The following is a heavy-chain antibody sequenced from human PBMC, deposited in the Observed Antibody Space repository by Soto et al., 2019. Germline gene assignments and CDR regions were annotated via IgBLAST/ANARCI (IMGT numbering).Heavy chain of an antibody. CDR3: VRTRIALTGVHF. V-gene: IGHV1-18*01. CDR1: GYTFTSSG. J-gene: IGHJ4*02. D-gene: IGHD6-13*01. Sequence: ASVKVSCKASGYTFTSSGISWVRQAPGQGLEWMGWISAYNGNTNYAQKLQGRVTMTTGTSTSTAYMELRSLRSDDTAVYYCVRTRIALTGVHFCGTGPLLTVSS. CDR2: ISAYNGNT.